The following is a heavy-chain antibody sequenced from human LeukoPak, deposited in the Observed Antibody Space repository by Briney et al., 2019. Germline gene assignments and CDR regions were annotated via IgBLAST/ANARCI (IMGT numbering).Heavy chain of an antibody. D-gene: IGHD6-13*01. CDR2: IYYSGST. CDR3: ATIAAAGTFLFDY. CDR1: GGSFSGYY. J-gene: IGHJ4*02. Sequence: SETLSLTCAVYGGSFSGYYWSWIRQPPGKGLEWIGSIYYSGSTYYNPSLKSRVTISVDTSRNQFSLKLSSVTAADTAVYYCATIAAAGTFLFDYWGQGTLVTVSS. V-gene: IGHV4-34*01.